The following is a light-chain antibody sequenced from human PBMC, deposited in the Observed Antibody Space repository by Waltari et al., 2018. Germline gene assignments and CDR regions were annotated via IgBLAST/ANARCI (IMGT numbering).Light chain of an antibody. V-gene: IGLV2-14*01. CDR2: EVS. CDR3: SSYTTSSAPGV. J-gene: IGLJ1*01. CDR1: DSDVGAYDF. Sequence: QSALTQPASVSGSPGQSITISCSGTDSDVGAYDFVSWYQQHPGKAPHLIIYEVSKRPSGIANRFPASKAGNTASRTISGLQAEDEADYYCSSYTTSSAPGVFGTGTRVTVL.